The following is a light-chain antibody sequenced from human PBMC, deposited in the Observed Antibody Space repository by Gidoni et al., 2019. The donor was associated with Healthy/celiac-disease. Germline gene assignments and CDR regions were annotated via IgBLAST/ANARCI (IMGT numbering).Light chain of an antibody. V-gene: IGLV1-40*01. CDR3: QSYDSSLSGSRV. J-gene: IGLJ2*01. Sequence: QSVLTQPPSVSGAPGQRVTISCTGSSSNIGAGYDVPWYQQLPGTAPKLLIYGNSNRPSGVPDRFSGSKSGTSAFLAITGLQAEDEADYYCQSYDSSLSGSRVFGGGTKLTVL. CDR1: SSNIGAGYD. CDR2: GNS.